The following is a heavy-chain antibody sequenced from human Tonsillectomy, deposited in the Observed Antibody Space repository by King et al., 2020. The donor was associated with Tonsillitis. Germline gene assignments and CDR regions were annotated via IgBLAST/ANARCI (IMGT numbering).Heavy chain of an antibody. D-gene: IGHD2-15*01. CDR2: VAPSGDRT. V-gene: IGHV3-23*04. Sequence: VQLVESGGGLVRPGGSLRLSCAASGFNFRAYAMNWLRQAPGKGLEWVSFVAPSGDRTYFADTVKGRANISRDNSNNMLYLEMDSLRVDDTAVYYCAKDGPMSAPVPYYFDFWGPGTAVTVSS. CDR3: AKDGPMSAPVPYYFDF. CDR1: GFNFRAYA. J-gene: IGHJ4*02.